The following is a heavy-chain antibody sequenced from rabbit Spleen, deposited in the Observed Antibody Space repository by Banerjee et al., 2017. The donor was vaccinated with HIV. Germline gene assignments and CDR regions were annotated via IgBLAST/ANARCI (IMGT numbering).Heavy chain of an antibody. D-gene: IGHD4-1*01. J-gene: IGHJ4*01. CDR2: IDPIFSST. Sequence: QEQLVESGGGLVQPGGSLKLSCKASGFDFSSYGVSWVRQAPGKGLEWIGYIDPIFSSTDYASWVNGRFTLSRDIDQNTLYLQLDSLTATDTATYFCVRSSGWGMNFFKLWGQGTLVTVS. CDR1: GFDFSSYG. CDR3: VRSSGWGMNFFKL. V-gene: IGHV1S47*01.